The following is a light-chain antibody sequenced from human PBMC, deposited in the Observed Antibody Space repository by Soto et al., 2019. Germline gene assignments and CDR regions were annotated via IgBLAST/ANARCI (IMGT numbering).Light chain of an antibody. V-gene: IGKV3-20*01. CDR1: QSVSSN. CDR3: QHYESSPPSYT. Sequence: EIVMTQSPATLSVSPGERATLSCRASQSVSSNLAWYQHKPGQAPRLLIYGASIRATGVPDRFSGSGSGTDFTLTISRLEPEDFAVYYCQHYESSPPSYTFGQGTKLEIK. J-gene: IGKJ2*01. CDR2: GAS.